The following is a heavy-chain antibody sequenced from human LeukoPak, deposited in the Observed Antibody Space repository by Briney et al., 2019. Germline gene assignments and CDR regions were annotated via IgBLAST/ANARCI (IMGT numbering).Heavy chain of an antibody. D-gene: IGHD3-22*01. J-gene: IGHJ4*02. CDR3: ARSHYYDSSGPIRDFDY. CDR1: GFTFSSYW. V-gene: IGHV4-59*08. Sequence: GSLRLSCAASGFTFSSYWMSWIRQPPGKGLEWIGYIYYSGSTNYNPSLKSRVTISVDTSKKQFSLKLSSVSAADTAVYYCARSHYYDSSGPIRDFDYWGQGTLVTVSS. CDR2: IYYSGST.